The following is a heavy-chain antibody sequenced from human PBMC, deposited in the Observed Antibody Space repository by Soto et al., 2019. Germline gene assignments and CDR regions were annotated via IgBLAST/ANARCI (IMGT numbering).Heavy chain of an antibody. Sequence: EVQLLESGGGWVQPGGSLRLSCVASGFTFSSYAMSWVRQAPGKGLEWVSSISGSGGSTYYSDSVKGRFTVSRDNSENTLHLQMNTLRDEDTALYYGAKHAGGYNYTPLAYWGQGTXVX. CDR1: GFTFSSYA. CDR3: AKHAGGYNYTPLAY. J-gene: IGHJ4*02. D-gene: IGHD1-1*01. CDR2: ISGSGGST. V-gene: IGHV3-23*01.